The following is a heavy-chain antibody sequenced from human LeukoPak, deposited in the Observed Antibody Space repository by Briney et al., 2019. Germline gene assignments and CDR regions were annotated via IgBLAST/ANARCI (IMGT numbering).Heavy chain of an antibody. CDR3: AKKVPANWGSYFDY. D-gene: IGHD7-27*01. CDR2: ISGSGDST. V-gene: IGHV3-23*01. CDR1: GFTFSSYA. Sequence: KAGGPLRLSCAASGFTFSSYAMSWVRQAPGKGLEWVSAISGSGDSTYSTDSVKGRFTISRDNSKNTLYLQMNSLRAEDTAVYYCAKKVPANWGSYFDYWGQGTLVTVSS. J-gene: IGHJ4*02.